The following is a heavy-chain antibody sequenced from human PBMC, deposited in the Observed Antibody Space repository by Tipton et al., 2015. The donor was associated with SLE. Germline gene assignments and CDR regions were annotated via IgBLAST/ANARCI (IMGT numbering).Heavy chain of an antibody. V-gene: IGHV1-18*04. CDR3: ARGIAAAGTVFDY. CDR2: ISAYNGNT. J-gene: IGHJ4*02. Sequence: QSGAEVRKPGTSVKVSCKASGYSFTKTSPYTVNGDYIHWVRQAPGQGLEWLGWISAYNGNTNYAQKLQGRVTMTTDTSTSTAYMELRSLRSDDTAVYYCARGIAAAGTVFDYWGQGTLVTVSS. CDR1: GYSFTKTSPYTVNGDY. D-gene: IGHD6-13*01.